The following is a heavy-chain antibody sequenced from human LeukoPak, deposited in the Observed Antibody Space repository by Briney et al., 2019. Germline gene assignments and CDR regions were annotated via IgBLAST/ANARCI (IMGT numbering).Heavy chain of an antibody. D-gene: IGHD7-27*01. V-gene: IGHV4-59*12. CDR3: ARPLGYGYYYYMDV. Sequence: SETLSLTCTVSGGSISSYYWSWIRQPPGKGLEWIGYIHYSGSTHYNPSLKSRVTMSVDTSKNQFSLKLSSVTAADTAVYYCARPLGYGYYYYMDVWGKGTTVTVSS. J-gene: IGHJ6*03. CDR1: GGSISSYY. CDR2: IHYSGST.